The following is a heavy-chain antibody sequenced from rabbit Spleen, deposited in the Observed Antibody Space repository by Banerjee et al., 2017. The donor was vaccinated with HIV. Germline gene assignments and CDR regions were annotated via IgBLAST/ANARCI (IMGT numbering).Heavy chain of an antibody. V-gene: IGHV1S45*01. CDR1: GFSFSDRDV. D-gene: IGHD1-1*01. Sequence: QEQLEESGGGLVKPEGSLTLTCKASGFSFSDRDVMCWVRQPPGKGLEWIGCIYPGSSATTYYATWAKGRFTISKTSSTTVTLQMTSLTAADTATYFCARDTATSFSSYGMDLWGQGTLVTVS. CDR3: ARDTATSFSSYGMDL. J-gene: IGHJ6*01. CDR2: IYPGSSATT.